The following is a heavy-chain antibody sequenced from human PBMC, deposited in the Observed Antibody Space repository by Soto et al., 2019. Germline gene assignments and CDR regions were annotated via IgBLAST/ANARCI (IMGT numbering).Heavy chain of an antibody. CDR2: ISSSGSII. V-gene: IGHV3-48*03. Sequence: EVQLVGSGGGLVQPGGSLRLSCAASGFTFSSYEMNWVRQAPGKGLEWVSYISSSGSIIYYADSVKGRFTISRDNAKNSLYLQMNSLRAEDTAVYYCARDGAAVAGTTIYYYYVMDVWGQGTTVIVSS. CDR1: GFTFSSYE. D-gene: IGHD6-19*01. J-gene: IGHJ6*02. CDR3: ARDGAAVAGTTIYYYYVMDV.